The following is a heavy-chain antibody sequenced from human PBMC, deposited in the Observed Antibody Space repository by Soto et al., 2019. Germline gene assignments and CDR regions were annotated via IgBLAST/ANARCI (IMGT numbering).Heavy chain of an antibody. CDR2: ISPNSGGT. CDR1: GYTFTVYY. V-gene: IGHV1-2*02. Sequence: GASVKVSCKASGYTFTVYYMHCVRQAPGQGLEWMGWISPNSGGTNYAQKFQGRVTMTRDTSISTAYMELSRLRSDDTAVYYCARDYDSSGYRDYWGQGTLVTVS. CDR3: ARDYDSSGYRDY. D-gene: IGHD3-22*01. J-gene: IGHJ4*02.